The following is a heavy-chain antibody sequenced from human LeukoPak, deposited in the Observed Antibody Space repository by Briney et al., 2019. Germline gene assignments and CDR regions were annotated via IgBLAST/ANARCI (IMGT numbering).Heavy chain of an antibody. J-gene: IGHJ5*02. CDR3: ARGGAGNCGGACYLNRFDP. CDR2: IYYSGST. V-gene: IGHV4-59*01. CDR1: GDSISSYY. Sequence: SETLSLICTVSGDSISSYYWSWIRQPPGKGLEWIGYIYYSGSTKYNPSLKSRVTISVDTSKNQFSLKLNSVTAADTAVYYCARGGAGNCGGACYLNRFDPWGQGTLVTVSS. D-gene: IGHD2-21*02.